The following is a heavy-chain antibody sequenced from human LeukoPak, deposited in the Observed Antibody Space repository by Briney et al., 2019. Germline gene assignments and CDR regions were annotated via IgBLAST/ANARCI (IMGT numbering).Heavy chain of an antibody. Sequence: GGSLRFSCAASGFTVSSNYMSWVRQGPGKGLEWVSVIYSGGSTYYADSVKGRFTISRDNSKNTLYLQMNSLRAEDTAVYYCASYSSSWYRYAFDIWGQGTMVTVSS. J-gene: IGHJ3*02. CDR3: ASYSSSWYRYAFDI. CDR1: GFTVSSNY. V-gene: IGHV3-53*01. CDR2: IYSGGST. D-gene: IGHD6-13*01.